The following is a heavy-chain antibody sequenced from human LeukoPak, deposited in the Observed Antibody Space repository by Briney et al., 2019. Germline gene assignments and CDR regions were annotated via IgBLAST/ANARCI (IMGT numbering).Heavy chain of an antibody. Sequence: SVKVSCKASGGTLSSYAISWVRQAPGQGLEWVGGIIPIFGTANYAQKFQGRVTITTDESTSTAYMELSSLRSEDTAVYYCARESRSYSSPSSWFDPWGQGTLVTVSS. V-gene: IGHV1-69*05. J-gene: IGHJ5*02. D-gene: IGHD6-6*01. CDR2: IIPIFGTA. CDR1: GGTLSSYA. CDR3: ARESRSYSSPSSWFDP.